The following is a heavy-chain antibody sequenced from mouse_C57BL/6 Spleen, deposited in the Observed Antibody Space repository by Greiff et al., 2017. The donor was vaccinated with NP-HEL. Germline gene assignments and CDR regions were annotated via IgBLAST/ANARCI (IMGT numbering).Heavy chain of an antibody. V-gene: IGHV1-53*01. CDR2: INPSNGGT. CDR1: GYTFTSYW. D-gene: IGHD1-1*01. CDR3: ARSAYGSRWYFDV. J-gene: IGHJ1*03. Sequence: QVQLQQPGTELVKPGASVKLSCKASGYTFTSYWMHWVKQRPGQGLEWIGNINPSNGGTNYNEKFKSKATLTVDKSSSTDYMQLSSLTSEDSAVYYCARSAYGSRWYFDVWGTGTTVTVSS.